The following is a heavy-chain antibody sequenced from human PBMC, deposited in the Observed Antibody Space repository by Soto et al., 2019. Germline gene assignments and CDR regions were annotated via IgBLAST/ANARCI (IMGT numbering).Heavy chain of an antibody. Sequence: QVQLVQSGAEVKKPGSSVKVSCKASGGTFSSYAISWVRQAPGQGLEWMGGIIPIFGTANYAQKFQGRVTITADESTSTAYMELSSLRSEDTAVYYCAREADVVTMVRGVIIERKYGMDVWGQGTTVTVSS. CDR2: IIPIFGTA. CDR3: AREADVVTMVRGVIIERKYGMDV. CDR1: GGTFSSYA. V-gene: IGHV1-69*01. D-gene: IGHD3-10*01. J-gene: IGHJ6*02.